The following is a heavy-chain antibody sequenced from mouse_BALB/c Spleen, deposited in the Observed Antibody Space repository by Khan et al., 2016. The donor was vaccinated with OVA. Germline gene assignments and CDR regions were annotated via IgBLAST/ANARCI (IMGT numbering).Heavy chain of an antibody. V-gene: IGHV2-9*02. CDR2: IWAGGST. D-gene: IGHD1-1*01. J-gene: IGHJ3*01. Sequence: VKLEESGPGLVAPSQSLSITCTVSGFSLTNYGVHWVRQPPREGLEWLGVIWAGGSTNYNSALMSRLSISKDNSKSQVFLKMNSLQTNDTAMYYGARPYYGSAWFAYWGQGTLVTVSA. CDR3: ARPYYGSAWFAY. CDR1: GFSLTNYG.